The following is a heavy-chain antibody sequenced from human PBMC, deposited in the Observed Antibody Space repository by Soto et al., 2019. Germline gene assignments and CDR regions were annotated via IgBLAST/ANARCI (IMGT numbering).Heavy chain of an antibody. J-gene: IGHJ1*01. CDR2: ISLDASEK. D-gene: IGHD5-12*01. CDR3: ARDLGGYVHLWDKSTY. CDR1: GFRLSGFG. V-gene: IGHV3-30*04. Sequence: QVQLVESGGGVVQPGASLTLSCAASGFRLSGFGMHWVRQAPGKGLEWVAVISLDASEKFYVESVKGRFSIYRDDSHSKVFLQMNRLRREDTGVYYCARDLGGYVHLWDKSTYWGQGTLVNVS.